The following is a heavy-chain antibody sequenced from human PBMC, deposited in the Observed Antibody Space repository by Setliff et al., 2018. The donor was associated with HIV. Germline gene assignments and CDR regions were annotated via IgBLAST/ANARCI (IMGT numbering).Heavy chain of an antibody. D-gene: IGHD6-19*01. V-gene: IGHV4-59*05. CDR3: ARDGGSSGWYFVLGYSDY. J-gene: IGHJ4*02. CDR1: GGSISGYY. Sequence: ETLSLTCTVSGGSISGYYWSWIRQPPGKGLEWIGSMYYTGSTYYNPSLKSRVTISIDTSKNQFSLKLNSVTAADTAMYNCARDGGSSGWYFVLGYSDYWGPGTLVTVSS. CDR2: MYYTGST.